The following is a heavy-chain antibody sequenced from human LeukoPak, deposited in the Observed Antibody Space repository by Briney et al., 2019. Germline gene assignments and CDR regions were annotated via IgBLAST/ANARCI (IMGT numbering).Heavy chain of an antibody. CDR1: GGSISSYY. CDR2: IYTSGST. D-gene: IGHD5-18*01. Sequence: SETLSLTCTVSGGSISSYYWSWIRQPAGKGLEWIGRIYTSGSTYYNPSLKSRVTISVDTSKNQFSLKLSSVTAADTAVYYCARRYMDTAMFVWFDPWGQGTLVTVSS. V-gene: IGHV4-4*07. J-gene: IGHJ5*02. CDR3: ARRYMDTAMFVWFDP.